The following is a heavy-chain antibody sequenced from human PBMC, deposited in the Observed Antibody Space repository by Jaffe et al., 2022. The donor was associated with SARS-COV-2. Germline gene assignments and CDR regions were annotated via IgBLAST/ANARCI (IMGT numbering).Heavy chain of an antibody. Sequence: EVQLVESGGGLVQPGGSLRLSCAASGFTVSSNYMSWVRQAPGKGLEWVSVIYSGGSTYYADSVKGRFTISRDNSKNTLYLQMNSLRAEDTAVYYCASPGPLWLQEYYFDYWGQGTLVTVSS. V-gene: IGHV3-66*02. CDR2: IYSGGST. CDR3: ASPGPLWLQEYYFDY. CDR1: GFTVSSNY. J-gene: IGHJ4*02. D-gene: IGHD5-18*01.